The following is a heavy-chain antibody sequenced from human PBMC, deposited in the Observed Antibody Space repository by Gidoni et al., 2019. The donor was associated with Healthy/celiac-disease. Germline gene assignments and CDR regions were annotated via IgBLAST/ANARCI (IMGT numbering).Heavy chain of an antibody. CDR2: IIPIFGTA. J-gene: IGHJ6*03. V-gene: IGHV1-69*06. CDR3: ARNQEWELLGYYYYMDV. Sequence: QVQLVQSGAAVKKPGSSVKVSCKASGGTFSSYAISWVRQAPGQGLEWMGGIIPIFGTANYAQKFQGRVTITADKSTSTAYMELSSLRSEDTAVYYCARNQEWELLGYYYYMDVWGKGTTVTVSS. D-gene: IGHD1-26*01. CDR1: GGTFSSYA.